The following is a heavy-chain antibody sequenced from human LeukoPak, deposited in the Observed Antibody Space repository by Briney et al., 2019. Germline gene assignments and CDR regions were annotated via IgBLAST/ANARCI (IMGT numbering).Heavy chain of an antibody. CDR3: AKDLGSGYYYFDY. CDR1: GFSFSNYA. J-gene: IGHJ4*02. D-gene: IGHD5-12*01. Sequence: GGSLRLSCAASGFSFSNYAMSWVRRAPGKGLEWVSAICGSGGSTYYADSVRGRLTISRDNSKNTLYLQMNSLRPEDTAVYYCAKDLGSGYYYFDYWGQGTLVTVAS. V-gene: IGHV3-23*01. CDR2: ICGSGGST.